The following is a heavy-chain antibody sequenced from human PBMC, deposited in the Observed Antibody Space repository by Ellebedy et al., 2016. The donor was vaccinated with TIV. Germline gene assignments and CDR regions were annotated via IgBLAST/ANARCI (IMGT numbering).Heavy chain of an antibody. CDR3: ARTPALKYCSSTSCRPPYYYYYGMDV. Sequence: SGPTLVXPTQTLTLTCTFSGFSLSTSGMCVSWIRQPPGKALEWLALIDWDDDKYYSTSLKTRLTISKDTSKNQVVLTMTNMDPVDTATYYCARTPALKYCSSTSCRPPYYYYYGMDVWGQGTTVTVS. CDR2: IDWDDDK. V-gene: IGHV2-70*01. J-gene: IGHJ6*02. CDR1: GFSLSTSGMC. D-gene: IGHD2-2*01.